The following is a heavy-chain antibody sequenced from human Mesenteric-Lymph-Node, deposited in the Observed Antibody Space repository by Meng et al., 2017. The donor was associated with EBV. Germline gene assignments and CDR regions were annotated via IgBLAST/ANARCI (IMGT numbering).Heavy chain of an antibody. Sequence: QITLKESGPTLVIPTQPLTLNCTLSGFSLDTSGVSVGWIRQPPGKALEWLAVIYWDDDKRYNPSLKNRLTVTRDTSKNQVVLTMTNMDPVDTATYYCGHRRYSNYGWFDPWGQGTLVTVAS. V-gene: IGHV2-5*02. J-gene: IGHJ5*02. CDR3: GHRRYSNYGWFDP. CDR1: GFSLDTSGVS. D-gene: IGHD4-11*01. CDR2: IYWDDDK.